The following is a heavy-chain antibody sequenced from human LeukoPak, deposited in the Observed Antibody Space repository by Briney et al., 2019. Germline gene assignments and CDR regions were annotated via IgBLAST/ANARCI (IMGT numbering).Heavy chain of an antibody. D-gene: IGHD4-17*01. CDR3: ARLDYGDYGSNY. CDR1: GGSISSSNYY. Sequence: KSSETLSLTCSVSGGSISSSNYYWGWIHQPPGKGLEWIGSIYYSGSTYYNPSLKSRITISVDTSKNQFYLKLSSVTAADTAVYYCARLDYGDYGSNYWGQGTLVTVSS. CDR2: IYYSGST. J-gene: IGHJ4*02. V-gene: IGHV4-39*07.